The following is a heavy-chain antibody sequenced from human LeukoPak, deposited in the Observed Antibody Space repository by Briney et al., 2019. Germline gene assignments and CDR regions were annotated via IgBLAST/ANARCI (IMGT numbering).Heavy chain of an antibody. CDR1: GFTFSSYS. J-gene: IGHJ4*02. D-gene: IGHD5-18*01. CDR2: ISSSSSYI. Sequence: PGGSLRLSCAASGFTFSSYSMNWVRQAPGKGLEWVSSISSSSSYIYYADSVKGRFTISRDNAKNSLYLQMNSQRAEDTAVYYCARQDTAMAKPFDYWGQGTLVTVSS. V-gene: IGHV3-21*01. CDR3: ARQDTAMAKPFDY.